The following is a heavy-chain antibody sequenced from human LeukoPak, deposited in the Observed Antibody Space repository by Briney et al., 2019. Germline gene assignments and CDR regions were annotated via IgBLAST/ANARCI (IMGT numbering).Heavy chain of an antibody. CDR3: AMGTFGDPLAL. CDR1: GFTVTNNY. V-gene: IGHV3-66*01. D-gene: IGHD3-10*01. J-gene: IGHJ4*02. CDR2: FYRDGGI. Sequence: GGSLRLSCAASGFTVTNNYMNWVRQAPGKGLEWVSVFYRDGGIYYADSVKGRFTISRDNSKNMAYLQMSSLRAEDTAVYYCAMGTFGDPLALWGQGTLVTVSS.